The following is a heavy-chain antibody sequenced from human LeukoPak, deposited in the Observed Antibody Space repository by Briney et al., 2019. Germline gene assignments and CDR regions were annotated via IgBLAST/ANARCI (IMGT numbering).Heavy chain of an antibody. Sequence: PGRSLRLSCAASGFTFSSYAMHWVRQAPGKGLEWVAVISYDGSNKYYADSVKGRFTISRDNSKNTLYLQMNSLRAEDTAVYYCARGVGWDYFDYWGQGTLVTVSS. CDR2: ISYDGSNK. J-gene: IGHJ4*02. D-gene: IGHD6-19*01. CDR1: GFTFSSYA. CDR3: ARGVGWDYFDY. V-gene: IGHV3-30-3*01.